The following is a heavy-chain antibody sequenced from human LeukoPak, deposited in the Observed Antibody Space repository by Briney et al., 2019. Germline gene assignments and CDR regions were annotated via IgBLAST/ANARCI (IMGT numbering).Heavy chain of an antibody. V-gene: IGHV1-2*02. J-gene: IGHJ4*02. CDR3: ALYDFWSDYYTFDY. CDR1: GYTFTGYY. CDR2: INPNSGGT. D-gene: IGHD3-3*01. Sequence: ASVKVSCKASGYTFTGYYMHWVRQAPGQGLEWMGWINPNSGGTNYAQKFQGRVTMTSDTSISTAYMELSRLRSDDTAVYYCALYDFWSDYYTFDYWGQGTLVTVSS.